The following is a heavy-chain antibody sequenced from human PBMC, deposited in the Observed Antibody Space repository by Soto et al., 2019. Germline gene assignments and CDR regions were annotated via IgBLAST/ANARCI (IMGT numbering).Heavy chain of an antibody. D-gene: IGHD3-3*01. V-gene: IGHV1-69*01. CDR2: IIPIYGTA. J-gene: IGHJ6*02. CDR3: ARAGQSNFGFYYNGMDV. CDR1: GGTFSSYA. Sequence: QVQLVQSGAEVQKPGSSVKVSCKASGGTFSSYAISWVRQAPGQGLEWMGGIIPIYGTANYAQKFQGRVTITADESTNTAYMELSSLRSEDTAVYYCARAGQSNFGFYYNGMDVWGQGTTVTVSS.